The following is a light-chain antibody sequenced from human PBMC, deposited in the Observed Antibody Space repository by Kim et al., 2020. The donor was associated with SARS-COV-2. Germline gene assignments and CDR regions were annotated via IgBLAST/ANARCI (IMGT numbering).Light chain of an antibody. CDR3: QAWDSSTAV. Sequence: SLSPGQTASITCSVDKLGDKYACWYQQKPGQSPVLVIYQDSKRPSGIPERFSGSNSGNTATLTISGTQAMDEADYYCQAWDSSTAVFGTGTKVTVL. V-gene: IGLV3-1*01. CDR1: KLGDKY. CDR2: QDS. J-gene: IGLJ1*01.